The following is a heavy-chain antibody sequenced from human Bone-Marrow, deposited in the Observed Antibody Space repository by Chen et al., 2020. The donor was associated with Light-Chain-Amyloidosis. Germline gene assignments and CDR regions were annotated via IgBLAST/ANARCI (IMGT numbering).Heavy chain of an antibody. D-gene: IGHD1-1*01. J-gene: IGHJ3*01. CDR3: ARGNWNDLAFDV. Sequence: QLQLQESGSGLVTSSQTLSLTCAVSGGSITSGSFSWNWIRQPLGKGLEWNGYVYQSGSTYYTPSLNSRVTISVDLSENHFSLTLRSLTAADSAVYYCARGNWNDLAFDVWGQGTLVTVSS. CDR1: GGSITSGSFS. V-gene: IGHV4-30-2*01. CDR2: VYQSGST.